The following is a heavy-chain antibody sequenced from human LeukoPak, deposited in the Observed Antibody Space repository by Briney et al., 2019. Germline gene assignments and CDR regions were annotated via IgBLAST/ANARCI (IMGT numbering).Heavy chain of an antibody. V-gene: IGHV1-69*04. CDR1: GGTFSSYA. CDR2: IIPILGIA. CDR3: ARGRSSSWFVY. Sequence: AASVKVSCKASGGTFSSYAISWVRQAPGQGLECKGRIIPILGIASYAQKFQGRVTITADKSTSTAYMELSSLRSEDTAVYYCARGRSSSWFVYWGQGTLVTVSS. D-gene: IGHD6-13*01. J-gene: IGHJ4*02.